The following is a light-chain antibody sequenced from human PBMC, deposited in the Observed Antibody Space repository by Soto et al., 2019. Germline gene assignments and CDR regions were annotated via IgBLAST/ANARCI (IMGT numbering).Light chain of an antibody. CDR3: QQYDNWWT. J-gene: IGKJ1*01. V-gene: IGKV3-15*01. CDR2: GAS. Sequence: EIVMTQSPATLSVSPGERATLSCRASQSVTSNLDWYQKKPGQAPRLLIYGASTRATGIPARFSGSGSGTDFTLTISSLQSEEFEVYSWQQYDNWWTFGQGTRVEIK. CDR1: QSVTSN.